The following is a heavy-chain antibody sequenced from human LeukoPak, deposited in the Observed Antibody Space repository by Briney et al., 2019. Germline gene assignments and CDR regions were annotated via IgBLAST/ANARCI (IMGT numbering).Heavy chain of an antibody. J-gene: IGHJ4*02. CDR3: ARAVTSPNDY. Sequence: GSLRLSCAASGFTFSSYAMHWVRQAPGKGLEWVAVISYDGSNKYYADSVKGRFTVSRDNSKNTLYLQMNSLRAEDTAVYYCARAVTSPNDYWGQGTLVTVSS. D-gene: IGHD2-2*01. CDR2: ISYDGSNK. CDR1: GFTFSSYA. V-gene: IGHV3-30*01.